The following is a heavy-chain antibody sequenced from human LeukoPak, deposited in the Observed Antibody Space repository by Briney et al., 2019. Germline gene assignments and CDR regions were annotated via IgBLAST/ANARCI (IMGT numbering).Heavy chain of an antibody. Sequence: TLSLTCTVSGGSIRSGDYYWSWIRQPPGKGLEWIGHIYYSGSTYYNPSLKSRVSISVDTSKNQFSLKLTSVTAADTAVYYCARGLLGHCTSTSCYVGYFDYWGQGTLVTVSS. CDR3: ARGLLGHCTSTSCYVGYFDY. CDR2: IYYSGST. D-gene: IGHD2-2*01. CDR1: GGSIRSGDYY. V-gene: IGHV4-30-4*08. J-gene: IGHJ4*02.